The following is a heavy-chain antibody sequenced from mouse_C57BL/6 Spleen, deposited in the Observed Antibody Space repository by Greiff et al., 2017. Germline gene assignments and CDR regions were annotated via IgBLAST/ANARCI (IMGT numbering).Heavy chain of an antibody. CDR1: GFTFSDAW. J-gene: IGHJ1*03. CDR3: TRDDYYGWYFDV. D-gene: IGHD1-1*01. CDR2: IRNKANNHAT. Sequence: EVQLLESGGGLVQPGGSMKLSCAASGFTFSDAWMDWVRQSPEKGLEWVAEIRNKANNHATYYAESVKGRFTISRDDSRSSVYLQMNSLRAEDTGIYYCTRDDYYGWYFDVWGTGTTVTVSS. V-gene: IGHV6-6*01.